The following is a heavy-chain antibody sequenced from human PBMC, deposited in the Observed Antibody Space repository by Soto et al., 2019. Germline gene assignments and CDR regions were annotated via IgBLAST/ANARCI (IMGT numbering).Heavy chain of an antibody. CDR1: GYTFTGYY. D-gene: IGHD1-26*01. CDR3: ARGKELLSGMDV. J-gene: IGHJ6*02. V-gene: IGHV1-2*02. CDR2: INPNSGGT. Sequence: ASVKVSCKASGYTFTGYYMHWVRQAPGQGLEWMGWINPNSGGTNYAQKFQGRVTMTRDTSISTAYMELSRLRSDDTAVYYCARGKELLSGMDVWSQGTTVTVSS.